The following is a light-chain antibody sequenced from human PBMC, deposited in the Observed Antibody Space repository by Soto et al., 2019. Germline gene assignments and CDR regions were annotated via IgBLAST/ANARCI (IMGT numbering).Light chain of an antibody. Sequence: ETVLTQSPATLSVSPGERATLSCRTSQSVNDNLAWYQQKPGQPPRLLIYGASIRTTGIPARFSGSWSGTEFTLTISSLQSEDFAVYYCQKYNDWPLTFSGGTKVDIK. CDR3: QKYNDWPLT. CDR1: QSVNDN. CDR2: GAS. J-gene: IGKJ4*01. V-gene: IGKV3D-15*01.